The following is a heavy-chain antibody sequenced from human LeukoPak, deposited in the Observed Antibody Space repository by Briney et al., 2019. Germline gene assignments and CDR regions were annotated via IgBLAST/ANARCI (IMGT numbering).Heavy chain of an antibody. V-gene: IGHV3-33*08. D-gene: IGHD6-19*01. CDR2: IWYDGSNK. CDR1: GFTFSSYS. Sequence: GGSLRLSCAASGFTFSSYSMNWVRQAPGKGLEWVAVIWYDGSNKYYADSVKGRFTISRDNSKNTLYLQMNSLRAEDTAVYYCARERAVAGTNWFDPWGQGTLVTVSS. CDR3: ARERAVAGTNWFDP. J-gene: IGHJ5*02.